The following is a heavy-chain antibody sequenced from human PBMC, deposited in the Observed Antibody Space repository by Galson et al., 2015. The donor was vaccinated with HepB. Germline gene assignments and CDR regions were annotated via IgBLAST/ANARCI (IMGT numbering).Heavy chain of an antibody. J-gene: IGHJ4*02. V-gene: IGHV4-59*01. CDR3: ARSRSGSYDSSGYYQGHYFDY. CDR1: GGSINTNY. CDR2: IHYSGST. Sequence: ETLSLTCTVPGGSINTNYWSWIRQPPGMRLEWIGYIHYSGSTKYSPSLKSRVTLSIDTSKNQFSLKLNSVTAADTAVYYCARSRSGSYDSSGYYQGHYFDYWGQGTLVTVSS. D-gene: IGHD3-22*01.